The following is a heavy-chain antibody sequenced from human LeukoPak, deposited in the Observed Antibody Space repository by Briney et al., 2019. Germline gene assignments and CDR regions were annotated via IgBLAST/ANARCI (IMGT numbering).Heavy chain of an antibody. Sequence: PGGSLRLSCAASGFTFSDYYMSWIRQAPGKGLEWVSYISSSGSTIYYADSVKGRFTISRDNAKNSLYLQMNSLRAEDTAVYYCARAVSEWLLHYYYYYMDVWGKGTTVTVSS. D-gene: IGHD3-3*01. CDR1: GFTFSDYY. CDR2: ISSSGSTI. J-gene: IGHJ6*03. V-gene: IGHV3-11*04. CDR3: ARAVSEWLLHYYYYYMDV.